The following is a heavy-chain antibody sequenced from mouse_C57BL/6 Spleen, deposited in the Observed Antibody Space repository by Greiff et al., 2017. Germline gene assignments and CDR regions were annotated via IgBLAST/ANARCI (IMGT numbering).Heavy chain of an antibody. Sequence: DVKLVESGGGLVKPGGSLKLSCAASGFTFSDYGMHWVRQAPEKGLEWVAYISSGSSTIYYADTVKGRFTISRDKAKNTLFLQMTSLRSEDTAMYYCASWGSFAYWGQGTLVTVSA. V-gene: IGHV5-17*01. CDR3: ASWGSFAY. CDR2: ISSGSSTI. J-gene: IGHJ3*01. D-gene: IGHD3-1*01. CDR1: GFTFSDYG.